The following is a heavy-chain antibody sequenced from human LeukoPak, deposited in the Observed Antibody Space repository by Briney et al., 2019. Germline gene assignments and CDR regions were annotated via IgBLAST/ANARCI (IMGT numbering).Heavy chain of an antibody. CDR2: ISSSSSYI. D-gene: IGHD3-3*01. CDR1: GFTFSSYS. CDR3: ASHPPPSAYDFWSGYYSEGYYYYYYYMDV. Sequence: GGSLRLSCAASGFTFSSYSMNWVRQAPGKGLEWVSSISSSSSYIYYADSVKGRFTISRDNAKNSLYLQMNSLRAGDTAVYYCASHPPPSAYDFWSGYYSEGYYYYYYYMDVWGKGTTVTVSS. J-gene: IGHJ6*03. V-gene: IGHV3-21*01.